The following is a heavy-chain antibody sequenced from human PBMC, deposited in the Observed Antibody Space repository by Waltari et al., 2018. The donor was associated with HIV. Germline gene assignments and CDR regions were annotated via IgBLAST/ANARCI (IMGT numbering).Heavy chain of an antibody. CDR1: GFTFSGSA. CDR2: FRSKANSCAT. Sequence: EVQLVESGGGLVQPGGSLKLSCAASGFTFSGSAMHWVRQASGKGLEWVGRFRSKANSCATAYAASVKGRFTISRDDSKNTAYLQMNSLKTEDTAVYYCTSESSYYYDEEKGYWGQGTLVTVSS. CDR3: TSESSYYYDEEKGY. J-gene: IGHJ4*02. D-gene: IGHD3-22*01. V-gene: IGHV3-73*01.